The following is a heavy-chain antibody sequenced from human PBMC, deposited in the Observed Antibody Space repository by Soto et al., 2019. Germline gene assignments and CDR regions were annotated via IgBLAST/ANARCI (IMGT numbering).Heavy chain of an antibody. CDR3: ASDRVDTAITHFDY. V-gene: IGHV4-4*07. J-gene: IGHJ4*02. D-gene: IGHD5-18*01. CDR2: IYTSGST. Sequence: SETLSLTCTVSGGSISSYYWSWIRQPAGKGLEWIGRIYTSGSTNYNPSLKSRVTMSVDTSKNQFSLKLSSVTAADTAVYYCASDRVDTAITHFDYWGQGTLVTVSS. CDR1: GGSISSYY.